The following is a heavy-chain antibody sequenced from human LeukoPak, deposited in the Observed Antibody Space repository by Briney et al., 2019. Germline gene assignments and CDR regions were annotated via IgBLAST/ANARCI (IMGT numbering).Heavy chain of an antibody. J-gene: IGHJ5*02. CDR1: GYTFTAYY. V-gene: IGHV1-2*02. CDR2: INPNSGGT. Sequence: ASVKVSCKASGYTFTAYYMHWVRQAPGQGLEWIGWINPNSGGTNYAQRFQGRVTMTRDTSISTAYMELNRLRSDDTAVYYCARDWGAYGYSWFDPWGQGTLVTVSS. CDR3: ARDWGAYGYSWFDP. D-gene: IGHD5-12*01.